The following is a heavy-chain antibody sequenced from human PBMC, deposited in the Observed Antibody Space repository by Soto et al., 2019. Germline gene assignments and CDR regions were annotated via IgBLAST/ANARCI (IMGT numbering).Heavy chain of an antibody. J-gene: IGHJ4*02. CDR3: ARGLAYFDY. D-gene: IGHD6-6*01. V-gene: IGHV3-30-3*01. CDR2: ISYDGSNK. Sequence: QVQLVESGGGVVQPGRSLRPSCAASGFTFSSYAMHWVRQAPGKGLEWVAVISYDGSNKYYADSVKGRFTISRDNSKNTLYLQMNSLRAEDTAVYYCARGLAYFDYWGQGTLVTVSS. CDR1: GFTFSSYA.